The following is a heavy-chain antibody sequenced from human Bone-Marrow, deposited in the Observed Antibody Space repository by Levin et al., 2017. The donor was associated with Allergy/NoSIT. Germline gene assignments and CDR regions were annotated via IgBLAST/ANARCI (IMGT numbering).Heavy chain of an antibody. CDR3: ARLEPLLWFGL. V-gene: IGHV5-51*01. CDR2: IYPGDSDT. Sequence: PGGSLRLSCKGSGYSFTSYWIGWVRQMPGKGLEWMGIIYPGDSDTRYSPSFQGQVTISADKSISTAYLQWSSLKASETAMYYCARLEPLLWFGLWGQGTLVTVSS. CDR1: GYSFTSYW. J-gene: IGHJ4*02. D-gene: IGHD3-10*01.